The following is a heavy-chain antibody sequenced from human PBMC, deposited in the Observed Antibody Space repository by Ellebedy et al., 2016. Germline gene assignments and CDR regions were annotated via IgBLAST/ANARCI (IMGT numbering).Heavy chain of an antibody. Sequence: SETLSLTXTVSGGSISSYYWTWIRQPPGKGLEWIGYIYYSGNTNYNPSLESRVTMSLDTSKNQLSLTLNSVTAADTAVYYCARKDGDYWGPGTQVTVSS. V-gene: IGHV4-59*01. J-gene: IGHJ4*02. D-gene: IGHD2/OR15-2a*01. CDR1: GGSISSYY. CDR3: ARKDGDY. CDR2: IYYSGNT.